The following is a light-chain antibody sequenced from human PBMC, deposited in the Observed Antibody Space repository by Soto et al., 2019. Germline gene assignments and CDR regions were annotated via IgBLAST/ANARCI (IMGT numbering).Light chain of an antibody. V-gene: IGLV2-14*01. CDR1: SSDVGGYNY. CDR3: SSYTGGSTLEVV. CDR2: EVI. Sequence: QSALTQPASVPGSPGQSITISCTGTSSDVGGYNYVSWYQQHPGKAPKLIIYEVINRPSGVSNRFSGSKSGNTASLTISGLQAEDEADYFCSSYTGGSTLEVVFGGGTKLTVL. J-gene: IGLJ2*01.